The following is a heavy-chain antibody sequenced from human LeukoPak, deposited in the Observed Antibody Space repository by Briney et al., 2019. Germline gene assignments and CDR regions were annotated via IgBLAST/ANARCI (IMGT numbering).Heavy chain of an antibody. J-gene: IGHJ4*02. D-gene: IGHD2-15*01. CDR2: IYPGDSDT. Sequence: GESLKISCKGSGYSFTSYWIGWVRQMPGKGLEWMGIIYPGDSDTRYSPSFQGQVTISADKSISTAYLQWSSLKASDTAMYYCARHCGYRGGGSLTGDYWGQGTLVTVSS. CDR3: ARHCGYRGGGSLTGDY. V-gene: IGHV5-51*01. CDR1: GYSFTSYW.